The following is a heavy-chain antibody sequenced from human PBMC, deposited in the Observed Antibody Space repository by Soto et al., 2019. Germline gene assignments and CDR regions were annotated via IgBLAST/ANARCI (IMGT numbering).Heavy chain of an antibody. D-gene: IGHD3-3*01. V-gene: IGHV4-34*01. CDR1: GGSFSGYY. CDR3: ARGPERRFLEWLLPYYYYVMDV. CDR2: INHSGST. Sequence: PSETLSLTCAVYGGSFSGYYWSWIRQPPGKGLEWIGEINHSGSTNYNPSLKSRVTISVDTSKNQFSLKLSSVTAADTAVYYCARGPERRFLEWLLPYYYYVMDVWGQGTTVTV. J-gene: IGHJ6*02.